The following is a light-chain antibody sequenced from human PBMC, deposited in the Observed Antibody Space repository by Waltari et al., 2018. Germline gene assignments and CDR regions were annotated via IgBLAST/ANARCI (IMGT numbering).Light chain of an antibody. CDR1: SSDIGFYNY. Sequence: QSALTQPASVSGSPGQSITISCTGNSSDIGFYNYVSWYQQHPGKAPKLMIFDVSERPSGVSNRFSGSKSGNTASLTISGLQAEDEADYYCNSYAGSSSWVFGGGTKLTVL. CDR3: NSYAGSSSWV. CDR2: DVS. V-gene: IGLV2-14*01. J-gene: IGLJ3*02.